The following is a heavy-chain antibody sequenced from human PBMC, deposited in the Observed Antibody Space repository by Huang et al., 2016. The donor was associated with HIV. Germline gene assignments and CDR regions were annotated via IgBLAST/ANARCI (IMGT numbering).Heavy chain of an antibody. J-gene: IGHJ3*02. Sequence: LRLSCATSGLTVRSNYMSWVRQAPGKGLKWASIIYVGGETYYADSVKDRFTISRDNSKNTVYLQMNSLRGEDTAVYYCARGSAGGSGAYDIWGQGTMVTVSS. CDR1: GLTVRSNY. CDR3: ARGSAGGSGAYDI. V-gene: IGHV3-53*01. CDR2: IYVGGET. D-gene: IGHD3-10*01.